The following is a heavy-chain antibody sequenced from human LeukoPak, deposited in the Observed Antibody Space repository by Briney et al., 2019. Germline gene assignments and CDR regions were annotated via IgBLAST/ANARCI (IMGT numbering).Heavy chain of an antibody. D-gene: IGHD3-10*01. CDR1: GFTFNKFW. J-gene: IGHJ5*02. CDR3: ARVISFGDTSDP. CDR2: ISPDGSVR. V-gene: IGHV3-7*01. Sequence: GGSLRLSCEGSGFTFNKFWINWVRHVPGRGLEWVANISPDGSVRKYVDSVKGRFAVSRDNAQNSVSLHMSSLRPDDTAIYYCARVISFGDTSDPWGQGTHAIVSS.